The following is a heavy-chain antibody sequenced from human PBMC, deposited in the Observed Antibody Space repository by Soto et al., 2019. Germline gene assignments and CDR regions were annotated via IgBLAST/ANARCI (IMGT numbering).Heavy chain of an antibody. D-gene: IGHD3-22*01. V-gene: IGHV3-30*18. CDR1: GFTFSSYG. J-gene: IGHJ4*02. CDR2: ISNDGSKK. Sequence: QVQLVESGGGVVQPGRSLRLSCAASGFTFSSYGMHWVRQAPGKGLEWVAVISNDGSKKYYAESVKGRFTISRDNSKNTLYLKMKSLRVGARVGYDCAKEWVYVGSGWSFDYGAQGPLVTVSS. CDR3: AKEWVYVGSGWSFDY.